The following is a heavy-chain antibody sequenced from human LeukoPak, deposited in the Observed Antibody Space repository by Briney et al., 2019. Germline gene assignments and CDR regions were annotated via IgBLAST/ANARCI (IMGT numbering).Heavy chain of an antibody. Sequence: PGGSLRLSCAASGFTFSSYGMHWVRQAPGKGLEWVAFIRYDGSNKYYADSVKGRFTISRDNSKNTLYLQMNSLRAEDTAVYYCVKDPRDTYGTNWFVSWGQGTLLIVSS. D-gene: IGHD2-21*01. CDR3: VKDPRDTYGTNWFVS. CDR1: GFTFSSYG. CDR2: IRYDGSNK. J-gene: IGHJ5*01. V-gene: IGHV3-30*02.